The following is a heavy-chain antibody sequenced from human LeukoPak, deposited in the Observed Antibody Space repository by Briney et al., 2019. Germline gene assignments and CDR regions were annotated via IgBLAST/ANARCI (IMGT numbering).Heavy chain of an antibody. J-gene: IGHJ2*01. CDR2: ITPNNGRT. V-gene: IGHV1-2*06. CDR3: ARSYYYDSSGFERGSYWYFDL. Sequence: ASVKVSCKASGYTFTGYYIHWVRQAPGQGLEWMGRITPNNGRTNYAQRFQGRVTMTRDTSIGTAYMELSRLRSDDTAVYYCARSYYYDSSGFERGSYWYFDLWGRGTLVTVSS. D-gene: IGHD3-22*01. CDR1: GYTFTGYY.